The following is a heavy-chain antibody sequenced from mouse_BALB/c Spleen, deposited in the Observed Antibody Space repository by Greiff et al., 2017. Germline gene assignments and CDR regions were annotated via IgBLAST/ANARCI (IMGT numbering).Heavy chain of an antibody. CDR2: ISYDGSN. Sequence: DVQLQESGPGLVKPSQSLSLTCSVTGYSITSGYYWNWIRQFPGNKLEWMGYISYDGSNNYNPSLKNRISITRDTSKNQFFLKLNSVTTEDTATYYCARALYYGNWFAYWGQGTLVTVSA. J-gene: IGHJ3*01. CDR1: GYSITSGYY. D-gene: IGHD2-1*01. V-gene: IGHV3-6*02. CDR3: ARALYYGNWFAY.